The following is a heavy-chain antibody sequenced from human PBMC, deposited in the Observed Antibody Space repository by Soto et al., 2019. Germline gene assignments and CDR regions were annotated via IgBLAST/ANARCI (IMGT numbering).Heavy chain of an antibody. D-gene: IGHD1-26*01. CDR1: GGTFSSYA. J-gene: IGHJ5*02. CDR2: IIPIFGTA. V-gene: IGHV1-69*01. Sequence: VKVSCKASGGTFSSYAISWVRQAPGQGLEWMGGIIPIFGTANYAQKFQGRVTITADESTSTAYMELSSLRSEDTAVYYCARVGIVGATFWFDPWGQGTLVTVSS. CDR3: ARVGIVGATFWFDP.